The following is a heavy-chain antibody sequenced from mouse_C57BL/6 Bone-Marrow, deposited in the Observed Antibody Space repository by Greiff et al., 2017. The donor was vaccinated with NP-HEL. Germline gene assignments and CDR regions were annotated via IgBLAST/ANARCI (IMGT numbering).Heavy chain of an antibody. Sequence: VQLKQPGAELVKPGASVKVSCKASGYTFTSYWMHWVKQRPGQGLEWIGRIHPSDSDTNYNQKFKGKATLTVDKSASKAYMQLISLASEDTAVYYCALIEDGYYVGAYWGQGTLVTVSA. CDR2: IHPSDSDT. D-gene: IGHD2-3*01. CDR1: GYTFTSYW. CDR3: ALIEDGYYVGAY. J-gene: IGHJ3*01. V-gene: IGHV1-74*01.